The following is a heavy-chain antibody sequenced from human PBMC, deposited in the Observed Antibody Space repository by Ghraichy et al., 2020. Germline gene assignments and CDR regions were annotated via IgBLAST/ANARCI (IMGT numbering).Heavy chain of an antibody. CDR3: ARVRPYCSGGSCYSGVGAYYFDY. Sequence: SETLSLTCTVSGGSVSSGSYYWSWIRQPPGKGLEWIGYIYYSGSTNYNPSLKSRVTISVDTSKNQFSLKLSSVTAADTAVYYCARVRPYCSGGSCYSGVGAYYFDYWGQGTLVTVSS. D-gene: IGHD2-15*01. CDR2: IYYSGST. J-gene: IGHJ4*02. V-gene: IGHV4-61*01. CDR1: GGSVSSGSYY.